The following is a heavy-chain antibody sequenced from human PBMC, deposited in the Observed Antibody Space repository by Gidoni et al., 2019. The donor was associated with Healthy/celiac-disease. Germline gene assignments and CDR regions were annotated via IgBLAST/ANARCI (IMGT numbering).Heavy chain of an antibody. V-gene: IGHV3-23*01. J-gene: IGHJ4*02. CDR3: AKDLVDTAMVGGYTFDY. D-gene: IGHD5-18*01. Sequence: EVQLLESGGGLVQPGGSLRLACAASGFPSSSSAMSWVPQAPGQGLEWVSAISGSGGSTYYADSVKGRFTISRDNSKNTLYLQMNSLRAEDTAVYYCAKDLVDTAMVGGYTFDYWGQGTLVTVSS. CDR1: GFPSSSSA. CDR2: ISGSGGST.